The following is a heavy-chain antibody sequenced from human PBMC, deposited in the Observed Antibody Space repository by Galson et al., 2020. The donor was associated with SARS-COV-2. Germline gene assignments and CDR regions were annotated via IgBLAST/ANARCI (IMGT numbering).Heavy chain of an antibody. J-gene: IGHJ3*02. Sequence: GGSLRLSCAASAFPFIYYTLNWVRQAPGKGLEWVSSISSSGDHIYYADSVKGRFTISRDNAKNSLSLQMNSLRAEDTAVYYCVRDGTYYYDTTNYYYEVAFDIWGQGTTVTVSS. D-gene: IGHD3-22*01. CDR3: VRDGTYYYDTTNYYYEVAFDI. CDR2: ISSSGDHI. V-gene: IGHV3-21*01. CDR1: AFPFIYYT.